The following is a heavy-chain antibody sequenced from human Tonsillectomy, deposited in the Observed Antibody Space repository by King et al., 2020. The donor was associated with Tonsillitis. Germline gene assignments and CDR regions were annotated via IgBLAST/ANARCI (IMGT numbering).Heavy chain of an antibody. J-gene: IGHJ3*02. CDR2: IGSSGGGT. CDR3: VKERSPRGGFDI. D-gene: IGHD2-15*01. V-gene: IGHV3-64D*06. Sequence: VQLVESGGGLVQPGGSLRLSCSASGFTFSSYAMHWVRQAPGKGLEYLSAIGSSGGGTYYADCVKGRFSISRDNSKNTLYLQMSSLRAEDTAVYYCVKERSPRGGFDIWGQGTMVTVSS. CDR1: GFTFSSYA.